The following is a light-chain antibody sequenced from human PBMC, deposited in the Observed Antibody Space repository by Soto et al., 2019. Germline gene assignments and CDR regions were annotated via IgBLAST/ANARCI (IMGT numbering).Light chain of an antibody. J-gene: IGLJ3*02. CDR2: DVS. CDR3: CSYAGSSLVV. Sequence: QSALTQPRSVSGSPGQSVTISCTGTRSDVGGYNYVSWYQQHPGKAPKLMIYDVSKRPSGVPDRFSGSKSDNTASLTISGLQDEDEADYYCCSYAGSSLVVFGGGTKVTVL. V-gene: IGLV2-11*01. CDR1: RSDVGGYNY.